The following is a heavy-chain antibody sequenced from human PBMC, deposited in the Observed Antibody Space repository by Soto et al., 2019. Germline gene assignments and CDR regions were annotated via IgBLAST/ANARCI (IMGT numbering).Heavy chain of an antibody. D-gene: IGHD1-26*01. CDR1: GGTFSSYA. Sequence: QVQLVQSGAEVKKPGSSVKVSCKASGGTFSSYAISWVRQAPGQGLEWMGGIIPIFGTANYAQQFQGRVTITADESTRTAYMELSSLRAEDTAVYYCARDGALVGSPAPFDYWGQGTLVTVSS. CDR3: ARDGALVGSPAPFDY. J-gene: IGHJ4*02. CDR2: IIPIFGTA. V-gene: IGHV1-69*12.